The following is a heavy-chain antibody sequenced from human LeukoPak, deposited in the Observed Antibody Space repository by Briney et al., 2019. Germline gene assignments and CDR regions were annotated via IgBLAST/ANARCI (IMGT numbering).Heavy chain of an antibody. CDR1: GGSISSYY. D-gene: IGHD3-10*01. V-gene: IGHV4-59*01. CDR2: IYYSGST. CDR3: ARGGYYGSGNDFRFDP. Sequence: PSETLSLTCTVSGGSISSYYWSWIRQPPGKGLEWIGYIYYSGSTNYKPSLKSRVTISIDTSKNQFSLKLSSVTAADTAVYYCARGGYYGSGNDFRFDPWGQGTLVTVSS. J-gene: IGHJ5*02.